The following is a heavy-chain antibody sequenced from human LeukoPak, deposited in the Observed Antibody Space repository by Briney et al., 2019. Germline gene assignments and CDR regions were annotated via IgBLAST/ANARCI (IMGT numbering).Heavy chain of an antibody. V-gene: IGHV3-53*04. J-gene: IGHJ4*02. CDR3: AKDSVNYYDSSGYYFPPGY. CDR1: GFTVSSNY. CDR2: IYSGGST. Sequence: SGGSLRLSCAASGFTVSSNYMSWVRQAPGKGLEWVSSIYSGGSTYYADSVKGRFTISRHNSKYTLYLQMNSLIAEDTAVYYCAKDSVNYYDSSGYYFPPGYWGQGTLVTVSS. D-gene: IGHD3-22*01.